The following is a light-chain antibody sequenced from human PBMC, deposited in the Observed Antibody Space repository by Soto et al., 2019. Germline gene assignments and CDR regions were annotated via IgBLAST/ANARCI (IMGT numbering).Light chain of an antibody. V-gene: IGLV2-8*01. CDR1: SSDVGGYNY. J-gene: IGLJ2*01. CDR2: EVN. CDR3: SSYAGSNNFV. Sequence: QSALTQPPSASGSPGQSVTISCTGTSSDVGGYNYVSWYQQYPGKAPKLMIYEVNKRPSGVPDRFSGSKSGNTASLTVSGLQAEDEADYYCSSYAGSNNFVFGGGTKVTVL.